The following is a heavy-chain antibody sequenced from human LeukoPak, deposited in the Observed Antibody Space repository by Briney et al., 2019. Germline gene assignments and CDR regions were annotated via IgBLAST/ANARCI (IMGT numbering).Heavy chain of an antibody. CDR1: GFTFSNAW. CDR3: STLSSIFGVVVPDY. Sequence: GGSLSLSCAASGFTFSNAWMSWVRQAPGKGLEWVGRIKSRANGETTDYAAPVKGRFSISRDDSKNMVHLQMNTLKTEDTAVYFCSTLSSIFGVVVPDYWGQGILVTVSS. V-gene: IGHV3-15*01. J-gene: IGHJ4*02. D-gene: IGHD3-3*01. CDR2: IKSRANGETT.